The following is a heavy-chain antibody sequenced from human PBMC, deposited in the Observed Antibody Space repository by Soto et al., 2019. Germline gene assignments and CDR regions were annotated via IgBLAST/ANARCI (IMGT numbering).Heavy chain of an antibody. CDR3: ARDLCGGDCYSADAFDI. D-gene: IGHD2-21*02. Sequence: QVPLVQSGAEVKKPGASVKVSCKASGYTFTSYGISWVRQAPGQGLEWMGWISAYNGNTNYAQKLQGRVTMTTDTSTSTAYMELRSLRSDDTAVYYCARDLCGGDCYSADAFDIWGQGTMVTVSS. CDR1: GYTFTSYG. J-gene: IGHJ3*02. V-gene: IGHV1-18*01. CDR2: ISAYNGNT.